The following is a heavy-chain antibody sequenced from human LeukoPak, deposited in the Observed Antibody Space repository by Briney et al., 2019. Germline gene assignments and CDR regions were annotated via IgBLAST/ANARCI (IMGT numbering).Heavy chain of an antibody. CDR1: GYTFTGYY. Sequence: ASVKVSCKASGYTFTGYYMHWVRQAPGQGLEWMGWINPNSGGTNYAQKFQGRVTMTRDTSISTAYMELSRLRSDDTAVYYCAREFTPTSLPSTFDPWGQGTLVTVSS. D-gene: IGHD1-26*01. CDR3: AREFTPTSLPSTFDP. J-gene: IGHJ5*02. CDR2: INPNSGGT. V-gene: IGHV1-2*02.